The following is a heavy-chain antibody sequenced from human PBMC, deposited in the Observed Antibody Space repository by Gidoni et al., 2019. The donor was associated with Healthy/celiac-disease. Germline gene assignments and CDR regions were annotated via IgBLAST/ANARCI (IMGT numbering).Heavy chain of an antibody. D-gene: IGHD6-13*01. CDR3: ARDKLVRGAAAPGYYYGMDV. CDR1: GFTFSSYG. J-gene: IGHJ6*02. CDR2: IWYDGSNK. Sequence: QVQLVAPGGGVVQPGRSLRLSCAASGFTFSSYGMHWVRQAPGKGLEWVAVIWYDGSNKYYADSVKGRFTISRDNSKNTLYLQMNSLRAEDTAVYYCARDKLVRGAAAPGYYYGMDVWGQGTTVTVSS. V-gene: IGHV3-33*01.